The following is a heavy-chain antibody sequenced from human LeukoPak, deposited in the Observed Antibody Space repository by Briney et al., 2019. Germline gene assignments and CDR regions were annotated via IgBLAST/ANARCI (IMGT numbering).Heavy chain of an antibody. D-gene: IGHD3-10*01. CDR2: IYYSGST. Sequence: IYYSGSTYCNPSLKSRVTISVDTSKNQFSLKLSSVAAADTAVYYCAKNYGSGSYPHYFDYWGRGSLVTVSS. J-gene: IGHJ4*02. V-gene: IGHV4-39*01. CDR3: AKNYGSGSYPHYFDY.